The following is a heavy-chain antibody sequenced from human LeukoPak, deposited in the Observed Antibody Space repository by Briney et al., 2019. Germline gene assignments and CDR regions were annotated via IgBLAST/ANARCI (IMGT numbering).Heavy chain of an antibody. Sequence: GESLRLSCAASGFTFNSYSMNWVGQAPGKGLEWVSSISNSSSYISYPDPVKGRFSISRDNAKNSLYLQINSPRAEDTAVYYCAREERYSYAQVAYWGQGTLATVSS. J-gene: IGHJ4*02. CDR1: GFTFNSYS. D-gene: IGHD5-18*01. V-gene: IGHV3-21*01. CDR3: AREERYSYAQVAY. CDR2: ISNSSSYI.